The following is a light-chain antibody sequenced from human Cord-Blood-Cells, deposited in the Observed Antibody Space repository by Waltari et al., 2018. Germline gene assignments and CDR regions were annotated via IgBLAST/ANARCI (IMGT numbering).Light chain of an antibody. CDR3: SSYTSSSTPNWV. Sequence: QSALTQPASVSGSPGQSITISCTGTSSDVGGYNYVSWYQQHPGKAPKLMIYAVSNRPSGVSNRFSGSKSGTAASLTISGLQAEDEADYYCSSYTSSSTPNWVFGGGTKLTVL. CDR1: SSDVGGYNY. J-gene: IGLJ3*02. V-gene: IGLV2-14*01. CDR2: AVS.